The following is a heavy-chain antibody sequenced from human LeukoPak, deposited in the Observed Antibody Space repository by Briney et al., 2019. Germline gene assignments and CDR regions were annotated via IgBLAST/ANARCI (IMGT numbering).Heavy chain of an antibody. V-gene: IGHV4-34*01. D-gene: IGHD1-1*01. CDR1: GGSFSGYY. J-gene: IGHJ3*02. CDR3: ALPRNGVSDAFDI. Sequence: SETLSLTCAVYGGSFSGYYWSWIRQPPGKGLEWIGEINHSGSTNYNPSLKSRVTISVDTSKNQFSLKLSSVTAADTAVYYCALPRNGVSDAFDIWGQGTMVTVSS. CDR2: INHSGST.